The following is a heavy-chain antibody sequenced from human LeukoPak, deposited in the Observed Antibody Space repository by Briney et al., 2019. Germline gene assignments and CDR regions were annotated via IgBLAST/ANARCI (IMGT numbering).Heavy chain of an antibody. CDR3: VRDVEYWRSSVVAPNEYFQD. CDR2: ISYHGTNK. CDR1: GFTFNSYA. Sequence: GGSLRLSCAASGFTFNSYAMHWVRQAPGKGLEWVAAISYHGTNKYYADSVKGRFTFSRDNSKNTLYLQMNSLRAEDTAIYYCVRDVEYWRSSVVAPNEYFQDWGQGTLVTVSS. V-gene: IGHV3-30-3*01. J-gene: IGHJ1*01. D-gene: IGHD6-6*01.